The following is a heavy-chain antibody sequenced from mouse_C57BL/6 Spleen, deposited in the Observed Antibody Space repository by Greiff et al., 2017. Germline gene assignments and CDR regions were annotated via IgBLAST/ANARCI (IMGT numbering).Heavy chain of an antibody. CDR3: ASPATVVATRDYYYAMDC. J-gene: IGHJ4*01. V-gene: IGHV1-64*01. CDR2: IHPNSGST. Sequence: QVHVKQPGAELVKPGASVKLSCKASGYTFTSYWMHWVKQRPGQGLEWIGMIHPNSGSTNYNEKFKSKATLTVDKSSSTAYMQLSSLTSEDSAVYYCASPATVVATRDYYYAMDCWGQGASVTVSS. D-gene: IGHD1-1*01. CDR1: GYTFTSYW.